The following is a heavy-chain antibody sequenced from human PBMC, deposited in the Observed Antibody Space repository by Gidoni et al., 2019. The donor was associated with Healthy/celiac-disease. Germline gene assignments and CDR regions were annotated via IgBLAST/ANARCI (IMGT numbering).Heavy chain of an antibody. CDR2: ISYDGSNK. Sequence: QVQLVESGGGVVQPGRSLRLSRAASGCTFSSYAMHWVRQAPGKGLEWVAVISYDGSNKYYADSVKGRFTSSRDNSKNTLYLQMNSLRAEDTAVYYCARDPAGHPFYYYMDVWGKGTTVTVSS. CDR1: GCTFSSYA. J-gene: IGHJ6*03. CDR3: ARDPAGHPFYYYMDV. V-gene: IGHV3-30*01.